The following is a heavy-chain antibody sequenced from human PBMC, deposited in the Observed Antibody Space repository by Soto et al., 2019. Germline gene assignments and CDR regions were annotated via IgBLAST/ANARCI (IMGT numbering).Heavy chain of an antibody. J-gene: IGHJ5*01. CDR2: LKDRSQDYAT. CDR3: AREGDARWLDS. Sequence: EVQLVESGGGLVQPGGSARLSCAASGFSVSGWYMDWVRQAPGKGLEWVARLKDRSQDYATEYAASVKGRFTVSRHASQNSMYLQMNSLKIEDTAVYYCAREGDARWLDSWGQGTLVTVS. V-gene: IGHV3-72*01. D-gene: IGHD1-26*01. CDR1: GFSVSGWY.